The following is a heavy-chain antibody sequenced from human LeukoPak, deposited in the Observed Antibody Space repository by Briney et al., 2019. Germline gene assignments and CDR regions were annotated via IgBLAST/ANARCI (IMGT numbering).Heavy chain of an antibody. D-gene: IGHD6-19*01. V-gene: IGHV3-9*01. CDR3: AKTVCSGWYWGCWFDP. Sequence: PGGSLRLSCAASGFTFDDYAMHWVRQAPGKGLEWVSGISWNSGSIGYADSVKGRFTISRDNAKNSLYLQMNSLRAEDTALYYCAKTVCSGWYWGCWFDPWGQGTLVTVSS. J-gene: IGHJ5*02. CDR1: GFTFDDYA. CDR2: ISWNSGSI.